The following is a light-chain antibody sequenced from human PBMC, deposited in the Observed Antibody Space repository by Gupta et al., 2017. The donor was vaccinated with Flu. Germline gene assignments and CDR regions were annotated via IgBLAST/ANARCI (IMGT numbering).Light chain of an antibody. V-gene: IGKV1-27*01. CDR3: QNENSAPGT. CDR1: QGISNY. J-gene: IGKJ1*01. Sequence: PSSLSASVGDRVTITCRARQGISNYLAWYQQKPGKGPKLLIYGASTVTSGVPSRFSGSGSGTDFTLTISSRQPEDFATYYCQNENSAPGTFGQGTKVEIK. CDR2: GAS.